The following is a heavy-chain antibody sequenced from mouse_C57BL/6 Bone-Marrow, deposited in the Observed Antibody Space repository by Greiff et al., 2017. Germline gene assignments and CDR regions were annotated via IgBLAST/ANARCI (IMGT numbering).Heavy chain of an antibody. CDR3: ASYYYDCFDY. Sequence: QVQLQQSGAELVRPGTSVKMSCKASGYTFTNYWIGWAKQRPGHGLEWIGDIYPGGGYTNYNEKFKGKATLSADKSSSTAYMQFSSLTSEDSAIYYCASYYYDCFDYWGKGTTLTVSS. V-gene: IGHV1-63*01. J-gene: IGHJ2*01. CDR2: IYPGGGYT. CDR1: GYTFTNYW. D-gene: IGHD1-1*01.